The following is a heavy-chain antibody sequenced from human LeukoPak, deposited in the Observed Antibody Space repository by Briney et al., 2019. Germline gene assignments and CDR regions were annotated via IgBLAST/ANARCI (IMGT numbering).Heavy chain of an antibody. CDR2: INAHGDTT. Sequence: PGGSLRLSCEASGSTFSKYRMHWVRQVPGKGLVWVSYINAHGDTTTYADSVRGRFTISRDNAKNTVFLQMNSLGAEDTAFYYCARASGYLNDLDYWGQGTLVTVSS. V-gene: IGHV3-74*01. CDR1: GSTFSKYR. D-gene: IGHD3-3*01. J-gene: IGHJ4*02. CDR3: ARASGYLNDLDY.